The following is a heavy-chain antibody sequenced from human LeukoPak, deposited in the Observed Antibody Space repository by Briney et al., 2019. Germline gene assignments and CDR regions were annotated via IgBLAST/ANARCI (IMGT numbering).Heavy chain of an antibody. CDR3: ARDADYDSSGYYYPENAFDI. CDR2: IWYDGSNK. V-gene: IGHV3-33*08. CDR1: GFTFSNYA. Sequence: GGSLRLSCAASGFTFSNYAMHWVRQAPGKGLEWVAVIWYDGSNKYYADSVKGRFTISRDNSKNTLYLQMNSLRAEDTAVYYCARDADYDSSGYYYPENAFDIWGQGTMVTVSS. J-gene: IGHJ3*02. D-gene: IGHD3-22*01.